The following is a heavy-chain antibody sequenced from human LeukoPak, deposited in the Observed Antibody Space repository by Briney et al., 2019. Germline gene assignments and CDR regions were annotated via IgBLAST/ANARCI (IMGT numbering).Heavy chain of an antibody. Sequence: SETLSLTCTVSGYSISSGYYWGWIRQPPGKGLEWIGSIYHSGSTYYNPSLKSRVTISVDTSKNQFSLKLSSVTAAATAVYYCARDTTVDGGFDYWGQGTLVTVSS. V-gene: IGHV4-38-2*02. D-gene: IGHD4-23*01. J-gene: IGHJ4*02. CDR2: IYHSGST. CDR3: ARDTTVDGGFDY. CDR1: GYSISSGYY.